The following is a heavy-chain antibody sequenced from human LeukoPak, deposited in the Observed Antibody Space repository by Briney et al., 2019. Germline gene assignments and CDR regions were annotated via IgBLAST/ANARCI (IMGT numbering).Heavy chain of an antibody. CDR2: IIPIFGTA. CDR1: GGTFSSYA. V-gene: IGHV1-69*06. Sequence: GASVKVSCKASGGTFSSYAISWVRQAPGQGLEWMGGIIPIFGTANYAQKFQGRVTITADKSTSTAYMELSSLRSEDTAVYYCARVQNRGIFLFDYWGQGTLVTVSS. J-gene: IGHJ4*02. D-gene: IGHD2/OR15-2a*01. CDR3: ARVQNRGIFLFDY.